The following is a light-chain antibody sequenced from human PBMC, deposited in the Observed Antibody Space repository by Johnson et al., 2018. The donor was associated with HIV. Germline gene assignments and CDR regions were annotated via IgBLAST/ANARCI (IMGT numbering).Light chain of an antibody. CDR1: SSNIGSNF. Sequence: QSVLTQPPSVSAAPGQKVTISCSGSSSNIGSNFVSWYQQLPGTAPKLLIYDNNKRPSGIPDRFSGSKSGTSATLGITGLKTGDEADYYCGTWDSSLRVGVFGTGTKVTVL. CDR2: DNN. CDR3: GTWDSSLRVGV. V-gene: IGLV1-51*01. J-gene: IGLJ1*01.